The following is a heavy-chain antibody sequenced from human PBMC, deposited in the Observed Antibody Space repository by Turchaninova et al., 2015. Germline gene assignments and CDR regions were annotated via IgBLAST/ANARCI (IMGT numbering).Heavy chain of an antibody. CDR3: ARSADFWSGYPTSNWFDP. Sequence: QVQLQESGPGLVQPSGTLSLISACSGSSSSSRNWWSWVRQPPGKGLEWIGEIDHSGSTNYNPSLKSRVTISGDKSKNQFSLKLSSVTAADTAVYYCARSADFWSGYPTSNWFDPWGQGTLVTVSS. CDR1: GSSSSSRNW. CDR2: IDHSGST. D-gene: IGHD3-3*01. J-gene: IGHJ5*02. V-gene: IGHV4-4*02.